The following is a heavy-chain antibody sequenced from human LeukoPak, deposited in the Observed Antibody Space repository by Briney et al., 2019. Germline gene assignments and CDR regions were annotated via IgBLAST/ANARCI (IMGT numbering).Heavy chain of an antibody. CDR3: ARQPGGTAALDI. D-gene: IGHD1-14*01. CDR1: GGSISSYY. J-gene: IGHJ3*02. Sequence: PSETLSLTCTVAGGSISSYYWSWNRQPPGKGLEWIAYIYYSGSTNYNPSLKSRVTISVDTSKNQFSLKLSSVTAADTAVYYCARQPGGTAALDISGQGTMVTVSS. V-gene: IGHV4-59*08. CDR2: IYYSGST.